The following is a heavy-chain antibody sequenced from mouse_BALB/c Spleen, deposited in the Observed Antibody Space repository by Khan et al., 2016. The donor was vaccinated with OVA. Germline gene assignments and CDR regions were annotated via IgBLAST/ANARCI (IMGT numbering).Heavy chain of an antibody. Sequence: QVQLKESGAELAKPGASVKMSCKASGYTFTSYWMHWIKQRPGQGLEWIGYINPTSGYTDYNQKFKDKATLTADKSSSTAYMQLSSLTSDDSAVYYGGRDRIDYWGQGTALTVSS. V-gene: IGHV1-7*01. J-gene: IGHJ2*01. CDR3: GRDRIDY. CDR1: GYTFTSYW. CDR2: INPTSGYT.